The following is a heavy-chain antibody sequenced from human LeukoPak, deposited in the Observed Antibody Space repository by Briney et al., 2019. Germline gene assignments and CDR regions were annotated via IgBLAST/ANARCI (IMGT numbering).Heavy chain of an antibody. V-gene: IGHV3-23*01. CDR2: IGVSGGST. CDR3: AKGYYDSTGYPLRPSFDY. J-gene: IGHJ4*02. CDR1: GFTFSGYA. Sequence: GGSLRLSCAASGFTFSGYAMTWVRQAPGKGLEWVSTIGVSGGSTFYADSVKGRFTNSRDNSKNTLYLQMNSLRVEDTAVYYCAKGYYDSTGYPLRPSFDYRGQGTLVTVSS. D-gene: IGHD3-22*01.